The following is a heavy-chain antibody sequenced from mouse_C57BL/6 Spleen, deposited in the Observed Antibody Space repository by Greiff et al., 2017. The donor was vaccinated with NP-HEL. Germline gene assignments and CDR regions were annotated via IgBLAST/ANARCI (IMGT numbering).Heavy chain of an antibody. Sequence: EVQLQQSGAELVRPGASVKLSCTASGFNIKDDYMHWVKQRPEPGLEWIGWIDPENGDTEYASKFQGKATITADTSSNTAYLQLSSLTSEDTAVYYCTTSFITTVFDYWGQGTTLTVSS. V-gene: IGHV14-4*01. CDR3: TTSFITTVFDY. CDR1: GFNIKDDY. D-gene: IGHD1-1*01. CDR2: IDPENGDT. J-gene: IGHJ2*01.